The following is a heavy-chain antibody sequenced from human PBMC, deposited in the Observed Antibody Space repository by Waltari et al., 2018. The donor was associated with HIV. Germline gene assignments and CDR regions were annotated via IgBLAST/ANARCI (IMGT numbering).Heavy chain of an antibody. CDR3: ARERGYSGYAVFDY. Sequence: QVQLQQWGAGLLKPSETLSLTCAVYGGSFSGYYWSWIRPPPGKGLEWIGAINHSRSTNYNPSLKSRVTISGDTSKNQFSLKLSSVTAADTAVYYCARERGYSGYAVFDYWGQGTLVTVSS. V-gene: IGHV4-34*01. CDR2: INHSRST. CDR1: GGSFSGYY. D-gene: IGHD5-12*01. J-gene: IGHJ4*02.